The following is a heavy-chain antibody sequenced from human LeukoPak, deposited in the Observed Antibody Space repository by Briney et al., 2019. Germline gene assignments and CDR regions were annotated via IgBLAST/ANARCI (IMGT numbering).Heavy chain of an antibody. J-gene: IGHJ3*01. D-gene: IGHD4-17*01. Sequence: GGSLRLSCAASGFTFSSYSMNWVRQAPGKGLEWVSYISSSSSTIYYADSAKGRFTISRDNSKNMLYLQMNSLRADDTAVYYCAKDPNGDYIGAFDFWGQGTMVTVSS. CDR3: AKDPNGDYIGAFDF. V-gene: IGHV3-48*01. CDR2: ISSSSSTI. CDR1: GFTFSSYS.